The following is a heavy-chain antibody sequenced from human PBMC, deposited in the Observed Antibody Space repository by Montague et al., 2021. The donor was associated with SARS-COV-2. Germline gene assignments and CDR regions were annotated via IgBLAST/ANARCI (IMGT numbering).Heavy chain of an antibody. CDR2: TYYSGST. Sequence: TLSLTCTVSGGSISSGGYYWSWIRQRPGKGLEWIAYTYYSGSTYYNPSLKSRVSISVDTSKNQFSLKLSSVTAADTAVYYCARARTRFSLLVVVIDTFDLWCQGTMVTVSS. CDR1: GGSISSGGYY. D-gene: IGHD3-22*01. J-gene: IGHJ3*01. V-gene: IGHV4-31*03. CDR3: ARARTRFSLLVVVIDTFDL.